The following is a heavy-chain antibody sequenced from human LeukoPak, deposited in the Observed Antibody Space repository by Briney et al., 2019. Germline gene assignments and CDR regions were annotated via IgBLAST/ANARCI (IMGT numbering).Heavy chain of an antibody. CDR2: ISSSSGTI. Sequence: GGSLRLSCAASGFTFSSYSMNWVRQAPGKGLEWVSYISSSSGTIYYADSVKGRFTISRDNAKNSLYLQMNSLRAEDTAVYYCARVRGVRGVITNTPYYFDYWGQGTLVTVSS. CDR1: GFTFSSYS. CDR3: ARVRGVRGVITNTPYYFDY. V-gene: IGHV3-48*04. J-gene: IGHJ4*02. D-gene: IGHD3-10*01.